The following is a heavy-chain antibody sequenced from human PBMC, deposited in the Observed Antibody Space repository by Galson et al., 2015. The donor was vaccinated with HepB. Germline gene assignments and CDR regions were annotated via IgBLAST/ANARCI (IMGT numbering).Heavy chain of an antibody. Sequence: CAISGDSVSSNHAVWNWIRQSPSRGLEWLGRTYYRSKWYIDYAISVKSRITISPDTSRNQFSLHLSSVTPEDTAVYYCAYGSDVWGQGTAVIVSS. CDR2: TYYRSKWYI. CDR1: GDSVSSNHAV. J-gene: IGHJ6*02. CDR3: AYGSDV. V-gene: IGHV6-1*01.